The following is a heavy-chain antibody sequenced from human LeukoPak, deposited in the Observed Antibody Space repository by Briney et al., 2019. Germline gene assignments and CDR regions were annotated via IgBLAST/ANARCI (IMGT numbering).Heavy chain of an antibody. J-gene: IGHJ4*02. V-gene: IGHV3-74*03. CDR2: INRDGSTT. D-gene: IGHD3-10*01. Sequence: GGSLRFSCAASGFTFSNYWVHWVRQAPGKGLVWVSRINRDGSTTKYADSVKGRFTVSRDNAKNTLNLQMNSLRAEDTAVYYCARDKKSGESSEIDYWGQGTLVTVSS. CDR3: ARDKKSGESSEIDY. CDR1: GFTFSNYW.